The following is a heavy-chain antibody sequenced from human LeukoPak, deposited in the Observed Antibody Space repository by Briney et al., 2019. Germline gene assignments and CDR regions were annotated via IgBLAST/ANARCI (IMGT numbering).Heavy chain of an antibody. CDR2: IYYSGST. V-gene: IGHV4-59*01. Sequence: PSETLSLTCTVSGGSISSYYWSWIRQPPGKGLEWIGYIYYSGSTNYNPSLKSRVTISVDTSKNQFSLKLSSVTAADTAVYYCARGQVESGSSWYYYYYGMDVWGQGTTVTVSS. CDR1: GGSISSYY. D-gene: IGHD6-13*01. CDR3: ARGQVESGSSWYYYYYGMDV. J-gene: IGHJ6*02.